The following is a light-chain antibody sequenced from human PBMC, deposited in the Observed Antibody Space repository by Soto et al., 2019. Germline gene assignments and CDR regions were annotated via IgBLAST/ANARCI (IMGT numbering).Light chain of an antibody. V-gene: IGLV2-14*01. J-gene: IGLJ1*01. CDR2: EVS. CDR1: SSDVGGYNY. Sequence: QSVLTQPASVSGSPGQSITISCTGTSSDVGGYNYVSWYQQHPGKAPKLMIYEVSNRPSGVSNRFSGSKSGNTASLTISGLQAEDEADYYCSSYTSIITLYVFGSGTKVPVL. CDR3: SSYTSIITLYV.